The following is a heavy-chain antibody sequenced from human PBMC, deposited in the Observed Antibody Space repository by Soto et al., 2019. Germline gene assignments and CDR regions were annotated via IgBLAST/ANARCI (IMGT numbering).Heavy chain of an antibody. CDR3: ARQDSSGWGDFDY. V-gene: IGHV5-51*01. Sequence: GESLKISCKGSGYSFNSYWIGWVRQMPGKGLEWMGIIYHGDSDTRYSPSFQGQVTISADKSISTAYLQWSSLKASDTAMYYCARQDSSGWGDFDYWGQGTLVTVSS. D-gene: IGHD6-19*01. CDR1: GYSFNSYW. J-gene: IGHJ4*02. CDR2: IYHGDSDT.